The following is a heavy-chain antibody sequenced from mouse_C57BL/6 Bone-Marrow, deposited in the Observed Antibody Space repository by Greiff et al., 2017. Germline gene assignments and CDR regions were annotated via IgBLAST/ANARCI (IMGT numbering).Heavy chain of an antibody. CDR1: GFTFSDYG. J-gene: IGHJ4*01. CDR2: ISSGSSTI. D-gene: IGHD1-1*01. Sequence: EVQRVESGGGLVKPGGSLKLSCAASGFTFSDYGMHWVRQAPEKGLEWVAYISSGSSTIYYADTVKGRFTISRDNAKNTLFLQMTSLRSEDTAMYYCAREGLLRYPWAMDYWGQGTSVTVSS. V-gene: IGHV5-17*01. CDR3: AREGLLRYPWAMDY.